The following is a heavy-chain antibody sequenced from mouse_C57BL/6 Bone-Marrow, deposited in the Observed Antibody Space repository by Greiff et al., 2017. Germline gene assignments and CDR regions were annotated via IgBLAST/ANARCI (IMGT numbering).Heavy chain of an antibody. CDR3: ARRSGAY. D-gene: IGHD1-3*01. Sequence: EVKLLESGGDLVKPGGSLKLSCAASGFTFSSYGMSWVRQTPDQRLEWVATISSGGSYTYYPDSVKGRFTISRDNAKNTRYLQMSSLKSEDTAMYYCARRSGAYWGQGTLVTVSA. CDR2: ISSGGSYT. J-gene: IGHJ3*01. V-gene: IGHV5-6*02. CDR1: GFTFSSYG.